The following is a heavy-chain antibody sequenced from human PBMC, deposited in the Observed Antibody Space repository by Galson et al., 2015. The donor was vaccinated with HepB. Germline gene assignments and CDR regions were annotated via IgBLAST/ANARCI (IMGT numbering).Heavy chain of an antibody. CDR1: GFTFSRYW. CDR2: INEDGSEK. Sequence: SLRLSCAASGFTFSRYWMSWVRQAPGRGLEWLANINEDGSEKYYVDSVKGRFIISRDNAKNSVFLQMNSLRAEDTAVYYCARDLRTSSWYDGYWGQGILVTVSS. J-gene: IGHJ4*02. CDR3: ARDLRTSSWYDGY. D-gene: IGHD6-13*01. V-gene: IGHV3-7*03.